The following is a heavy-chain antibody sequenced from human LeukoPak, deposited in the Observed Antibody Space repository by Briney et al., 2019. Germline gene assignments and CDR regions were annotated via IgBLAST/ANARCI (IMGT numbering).Heavy chain of an antibody. D-gene: IGHD3-3*01. V-gene: IGHV4-34*01. J-gene: IGHJ4*02. Sequence: SETLSLTCAVFGGSFSGYYWNWIRQPPGKGLEWIRQINPSRNTNYNPALKSRVTISVDTSKKQFSLKLSSVPAADTAVYYCARRYDFWSGYPPPLGYWGQGTLVTVSS. CDR1: GGSFSGYY. CDR2: INPSRNT. CDR3: ARRYDFWSGYPPPLGY.